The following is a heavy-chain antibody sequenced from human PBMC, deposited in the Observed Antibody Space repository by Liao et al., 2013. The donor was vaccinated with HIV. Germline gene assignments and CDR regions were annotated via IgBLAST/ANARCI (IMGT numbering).Heavy chain of an antibody. CDR2: INQSGST. J-gene: IGHJ5*02. CDR1: GGSFSGYY. CDR3: ARDNYWGTAMVPNWFDP. V-gene: IGHV4-34*10. Sequence: QVQLHESGPGLVKPSETLSLTCAVYGGSFSGYYWSWIRQPPGKGLEWIGEINQSGSTKYNPSLKSRVTISVDTSKNQFSLKLSSVTAADTAVYYCARDNYWGTAMVPNWFDPWGQGTLVTVSS. D-gene: IGHD5-18*01.